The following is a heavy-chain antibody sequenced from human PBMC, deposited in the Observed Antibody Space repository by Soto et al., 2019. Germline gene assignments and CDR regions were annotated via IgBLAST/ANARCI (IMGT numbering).Heavy chain of an antibody. Sequence: SVKVSCKASGGTFSSYAISWVRQAPGQGLEWMGGIIPIFGTANYAQKFQGRVTITADESTSTAYMELSSLRSEDTAVYYCARLMSIAARSGFVSWGQGTLVTVSS. D-gene: IGHD6-6*01. CDR2: IIPIFGTA. CDR1: GGTFSSYA. CDR3: ARLMSIAARSGFVS. V-gene: IGHV1-69*13. J-gene: IGHJ5*02.